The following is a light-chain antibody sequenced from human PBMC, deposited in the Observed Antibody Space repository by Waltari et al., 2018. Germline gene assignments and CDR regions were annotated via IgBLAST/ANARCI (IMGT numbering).Light chain of an antibody. CDR1: QSISSY. J-gene: IGKJ1*01. V-gene: IGKV1-39*01. CDR2: AAS. Sequence: DIQMTQSPSSLSASVGDRVTITCRASQSISSYLNWYQQKPGKAPNLLIYAASSLQSGVPSRFSGSGSGTDFTLTISSLQPEDFATYYCQQSFSTPRTFGQGTKVENK. CDR3: QQSFSTPRT.